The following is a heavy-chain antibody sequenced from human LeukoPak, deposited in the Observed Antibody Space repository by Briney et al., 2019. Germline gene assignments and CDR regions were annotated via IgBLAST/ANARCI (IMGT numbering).Heavy chain of an antibody. CDR2: IGTAGDK. V-gene: IGHV3-13*01. D-gene: IGHD5-12*01. CDR3: AREAATMGDAFDI. J-gene: IGHJ3*02. Sequence: GGSQRLSCAASGFTFSSYDMHWVRQATGKGLEWVSAIGTAGDKYYPGSVKGRFTISRENAKNSLYLQMNSLRAGDTAVYYCAREAATMGDAFDIWGQGTMVTVSS. CDR1: GFTFSSYD.